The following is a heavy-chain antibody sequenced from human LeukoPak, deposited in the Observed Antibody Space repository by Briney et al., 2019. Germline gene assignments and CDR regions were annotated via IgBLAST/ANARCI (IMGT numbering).Heavy chain of an antibody. V-gene: IGHV3-73*01. CDR2: IRSKANSYAT. Sequence: GSLRLSCAASGFTFSGSAMHWVRQASGKGLEWVGRIRSKANSYATAYAASVKGRFTISRDDSKNTAYLQMNSLKTEDTAVYYCTSPVVASDYWGQGTLVTVSS. CDR1: GFTFSGSA. D-gene: IGHD2-21*01. J-gene: IGHJ4*02. CDR3: TSPVVASDY.